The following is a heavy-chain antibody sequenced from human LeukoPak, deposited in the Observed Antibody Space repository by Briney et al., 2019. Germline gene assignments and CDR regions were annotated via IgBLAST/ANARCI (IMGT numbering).Heavy chain of an antibody. V-gene: IGHV4-61*02. CDR2: IYTSGST. CDR3: AREGFLEWLWDY. Sequence: PSQTLSLTCTVSGGSISSGSYYWSWIRQPAGKGLEWIGRIYTSGSTNYNPSLKSRVTISVDTSKNQFSLKLSSVTAADTAVYYCAREGFLEWLWDYWGQGTLVTVSS. J-gene: IGHJ4*02. CDR1: GGSISSGSYY. D-gene: IGHD3-3*01.